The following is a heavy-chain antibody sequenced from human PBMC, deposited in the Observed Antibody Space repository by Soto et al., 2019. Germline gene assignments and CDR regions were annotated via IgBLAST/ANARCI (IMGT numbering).Heavy chain of an antibody. CDR2: INHSGST. Sequence: SETLSLTCAVYGDSFTDYYWNWIRQPPGKGLEWIGEINHSGSTNYNPSLKSRVTISVDASKNQFSLKLSSVTAADTAVYRCTRAPKWGSSSSGYFDYWGQGALVTVSS. J-gene: IGHJ4*02. CDR3: TRAPKWGSSSSGYFDY. CDR1: GDSFTDYY. D-gene: IGHD6-6*01. V-gene: IGHV4-34*01.